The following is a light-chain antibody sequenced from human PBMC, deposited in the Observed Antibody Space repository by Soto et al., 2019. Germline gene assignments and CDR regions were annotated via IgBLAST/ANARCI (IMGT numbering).Light chain of an antibody. CDR2: GAS. V-gene: IGKV1-9*01. CDR3: QKLNSYPRT. CDR1: QGISTY. Sequence: DIQLPQSPSFLSASVGDRLTITCRASQGISTYLVWYQQKPGKAPKILIYGASTLQSGVPSRFTGSGSGTECTLTISSLQPDEVATDYCQKLNSYPRTCGQGTKVDIK. J-gene: IGKJ1*01.